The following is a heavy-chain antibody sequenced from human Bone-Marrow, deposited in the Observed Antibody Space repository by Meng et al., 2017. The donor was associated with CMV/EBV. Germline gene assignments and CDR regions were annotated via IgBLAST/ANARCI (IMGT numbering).Heavy chain of an antibody. D-gene: IGHD2-2*01. CDR1: YA. Sequence: YAISWGRQAPGQGLEWMGGIIPIFGTANYAQKFQGRVTITTDESTSTAYMELSSLRSEDTAVYYCARGQRVVPAAIFGVGGNWFDPWGQGTLVTVSS. J-gene: IGHJ5*02. CDR3: ARGQRVVPAAIFGVGGNWFDP. CDR2: IIPIFGTA. V-gene: IGHV1-69*05.